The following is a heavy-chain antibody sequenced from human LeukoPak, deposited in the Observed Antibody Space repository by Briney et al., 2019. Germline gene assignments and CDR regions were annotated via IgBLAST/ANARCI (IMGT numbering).Heavy chain of an antibody. V-gene: IGHV1-18*01. D-gene: IGHD6-13*01. J-gene: IGHJ5*02. Sequence: ASVKVSCKASGYTFTSYGISWVRQAPGQGLEWMGWIGTYDANTEYAQKLQGRVTMTTDTSTSTAYMEVRSLRSDDTAVYYCARDGRGHWDTSRWYLGNWFDPWGQGTLVTVSS. CDR3: ARDGRGHWDTSRWYLGNWFDP. CDR2: IGTYDANT. CDR1: GYTFTSYG.